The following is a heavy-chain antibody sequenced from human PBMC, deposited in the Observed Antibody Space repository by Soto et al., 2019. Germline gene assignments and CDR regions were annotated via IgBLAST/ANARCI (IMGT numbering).Heavy chain of an antibody. V-gene: IGHV4-30-4*01. D-gene: IGHD3-9*01. CDR2: IYYSGST. CDR1: GGSISSGDYY. J-gene: IGHJ4*02. CDR3: ARVARDILTDPWGLDY. Sequence: QVQLQESGPGLVKPSQTLSLTCTVSGGSISSGDYYWSWIRQPPGKGLEWIGYIYYSGSTYYNPSLKSRVTISVDTSKNQFSLKLSSVTAADTAAYYCARVARDILTDPWGLDYWGQGTLVTVSS.